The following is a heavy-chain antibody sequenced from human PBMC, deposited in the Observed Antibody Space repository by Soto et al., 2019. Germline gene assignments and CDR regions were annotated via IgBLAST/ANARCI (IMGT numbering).Heavy chain of an antibody. CDR2: IYHSGST. J-gene: IGHJ4*02. Sequence: SETLSLTCAVSSGSISSSNWWSWVRQPPGKGLEWIGEIYHSGSTNYNPSLKSRVTISVDKSKNQFSLKLSSVTAADTAVYYCRGSLSSLTYYFDYWGQGTLVTVSS. D-gene: IGHD2-2*01. V-gene: IGHV4-4*02. CDR3: RGSLSSLTYYFDY. CDR1: SGSISSSNW.